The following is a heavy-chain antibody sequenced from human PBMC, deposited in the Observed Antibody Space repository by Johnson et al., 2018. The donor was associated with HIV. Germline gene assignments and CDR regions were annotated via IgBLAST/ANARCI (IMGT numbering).Heavy chain of an antibody. V-gene: IGHV3-30*14. CDR2: ISYDGSNK. D-gene: IGHD6-6*01. Sequence: QVQLVESGGGVVQPGRSLRLSCAASGFTFSSYAMHWVRQAPGKGLEWVAVISYDGSNKYYADSVQGRFTISRDNSKNTLYLQMGSLRAEDMAVYYCARGRGSSSADAFDIWGQGTMVTVSS. J-gene: IGHJ3*02. CDR3: ARGRGSSSADAFDI. CDR1: GFTFSSYA.